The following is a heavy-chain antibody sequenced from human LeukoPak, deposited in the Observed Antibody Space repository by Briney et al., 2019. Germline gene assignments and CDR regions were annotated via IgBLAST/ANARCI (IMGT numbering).Heavy chain of an antibody. J-gene: IGHJ4*02. D-gene: IGHD5-18*01. V-gene: IGHV7-4-1*02. CDR2: IDTNTGNP. Sequence: ASVKVSCKASEYTFTNYTLNWVRQAPGQGLEWMGWIDTNTGNPTYAQGFIGRFVFSLNTSVTTAYLQISSLKAEDTAVYYCARGGYTYGFDYWGQGTLVTVSS. CDR1: EYTFTNYT. CDR3: ARGGYTYGFDY.